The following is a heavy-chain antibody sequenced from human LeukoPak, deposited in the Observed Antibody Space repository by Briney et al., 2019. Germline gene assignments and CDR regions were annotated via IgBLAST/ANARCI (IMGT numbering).Heavy chain of an antibody. CDR1: GGSISSGSYY. CDR2: IYTSGGT. V-gene: IGHV4-61*02. J-gene: IGHJ6*04. CDR3: ARSPHPYYYYGMDV. Sequence: SETLSLTCTVSGGSISSGSYYWSWIRQPAGKGLEWIGRIYTSGGTNYNPSLKSRVTISVDRSKNQFSLKLSSVTAADTAVYYCARSPHPYYYYGMDVWGKGTTVTVSS.